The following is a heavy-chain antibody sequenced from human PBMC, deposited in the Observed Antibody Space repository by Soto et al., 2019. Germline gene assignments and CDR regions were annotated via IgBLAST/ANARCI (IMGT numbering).Heavy chain of an antibody. Sequence: QVTLKESGPVLVKPTETLTLRCTVSGLSITDSEMGVSWIRQPPGQPLEWLAHIDSSGEKSYRTFLKSRLAISMDTSKSQIVLTMTNMDPADTATYYCARRHLAVAVSPWFDPWGQGIPVTVSS. CDR1: GLSITDSEMG. V-gene: IGHV2-26*01. J-gene: IGHJ5*02. D-gene: IGHD6-19*01. CDR2: IDSSGEK. CDR3: ARRHLAVAVSPWFDP.